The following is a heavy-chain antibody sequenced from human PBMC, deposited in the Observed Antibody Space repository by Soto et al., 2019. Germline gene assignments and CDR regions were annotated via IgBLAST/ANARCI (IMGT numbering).Heavy chain of an antibody. J-gene: IGHJ5*02. Sequence: PGGSLRLSCSASGFTFSSDGMHWGRQAPGKGLEWVAVISYYGSNKYYADYVKSRFTISRDNSKNKLYLQMNSLRAEDTAVYYCAKDLVLWFGESQPSFNFDPWGQGTLVTVSS. CDR2: ISYYGSNK. V-gene: IGHV3-30*18. D-gene: IGHD3-10*01. CDR3: AKDLVLWFGESQPSFNFDP. CDR1: GFTFSSDG.